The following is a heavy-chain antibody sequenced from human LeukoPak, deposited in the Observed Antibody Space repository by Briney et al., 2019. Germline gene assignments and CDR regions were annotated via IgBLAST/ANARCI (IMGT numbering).Heavy chain of an antibody. J-gene: IGHJ5*02. V-gene: IGHV4-39*01. D-gene: IGHD3-22*01. Sequence: SETLSLTCTVSGGSISSSGYYWGWIRQPPGKGLEWIGTVYYTGSTYYNPCLKSRVTISEDTSRNQFSLKLNSVTAADTAVYYCARGSGTYYYDSGGYLNWFDPWGQGILVTVSS. CDR2: VYYTGST. CDR3: ARGSGTYYYDSGGYLNWFDP. CDR1: GGSISSSGYY.